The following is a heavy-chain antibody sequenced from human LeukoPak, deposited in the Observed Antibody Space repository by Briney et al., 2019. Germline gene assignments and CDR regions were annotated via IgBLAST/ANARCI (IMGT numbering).Heavy chain of an antibody. D-gene: IGHD3-9*01. V-gene: IGHV3-7*01. CDR2: IKQDGSEK. J-gene: IGHJ3*02. CDR1: GGSISSYY. Sequence: PSETLSLTCTVSGGSISSYYWSWIRQPPGKGLEWVANIKQDGSEKYYVDSVKGRFTISRDNSKNTLYLQMNSLRAEDTAVYYCAKDSQYFDWSRGAFDIWGQGTMVTVSS. CDR3: AKDSQYFDWSRGAFDI.